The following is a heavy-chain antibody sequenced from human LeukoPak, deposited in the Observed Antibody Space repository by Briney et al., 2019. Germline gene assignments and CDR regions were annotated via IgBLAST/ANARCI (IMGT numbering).Heavy chain of an antibody. CDR3: ARDATGYSSSWYEDY. V-gene: IGHV3-7*01. Sequence: GGSLRLSCAVSGFIFSNAWMTWVRQAPGKGLEWVATITQDGSEKYYVDSVKGRFTISRDNAKNSLYLQMNSLRAEDTAVYYCARDATGYSSSWYEDYWGQGTLVTVSS. CDR1: GFIFSNAW. J-gene: IGHJ4*02. CDR2: ITQDGSEK. D-gene: IGHD6-13*01.